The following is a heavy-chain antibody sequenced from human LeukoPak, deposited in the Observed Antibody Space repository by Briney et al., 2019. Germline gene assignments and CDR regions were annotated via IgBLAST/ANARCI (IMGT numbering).Heavy chain of an antibody. D-gene: IGHD5-18*01. J-gene: IGHJ5*02. CDR3: TRVITTSPYSP. CDR2: IRNKAFGGTT. Sequence: GRSLRLSCTTSGFTFGDNAMSWFRQAPGKGLEWVGFIRNKAFGGTTEYAASVKGRFTISRDDSKNIAYLQMNSLKTEDTAVYYCTRVITTSPYSPWGQGTLVTVSS. V-gene: IGHV3-49*03. CDR1: GFTFGDNA.